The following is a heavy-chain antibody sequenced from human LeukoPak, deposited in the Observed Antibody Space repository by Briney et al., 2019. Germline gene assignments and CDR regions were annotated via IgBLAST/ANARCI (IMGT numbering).Heavy chain of an antibody. CDR3: ARAISHSNYGVDV. CDR1: GFTFSSHE. J-gene: IGHJ6*02. CDR2: ISSSGSII. V-gene: IGHV3-48*03. Sequence: GGSLRLSCAASGFTFSSHEMNWVRQAPGKGLEWGSYISSSGSIIYYADSVKGRFTVSRDNAKNSLYLQMNSLRAEDTAVYYCARAISHSNYGVDVWGQGTTVTVSS. D-gene: IGHD6-13*01.